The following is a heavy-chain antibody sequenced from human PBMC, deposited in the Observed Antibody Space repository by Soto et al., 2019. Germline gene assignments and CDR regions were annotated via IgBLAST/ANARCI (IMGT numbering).Heavy chain of an antibody. V-gene: IGHV1-18*01. CDR1: GYTFTRNG. Sequence: QVHLVQSGAEVKKPGASVNVSCKTSGYTFTRNGISWVRQAPGQGLEWVGWISPKSGSIKYAQKFQGRVIMTTDTSTSTAYMELRSLRSDDTAVYYCVKDRDSNSWPSRDVWGPGTTVTVSS. CDR2: ISPKSGSI. CDR3: VKDRDSNSWPSRDV. D-gene: IGHD3-22*01. J-gene: IGHJ6*02.